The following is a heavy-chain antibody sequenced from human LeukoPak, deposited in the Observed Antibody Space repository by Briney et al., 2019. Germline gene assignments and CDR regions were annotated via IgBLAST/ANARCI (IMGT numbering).Heavy chain of an antibody. CDR3: PRSPLYGMDV. V-gene: IGHV3-7*01. J-gene: IGHJ6*02. Sequence: GGSLRLSRVGSGFTFSNYWMTWVRQAPGKGLEWVANIKQDGSEKYYGDSVKGRFTIPRDNAKNSLYLQMNSLRVEDTAVYYCPRSPLYGMDVWGQGTTVTVAS. CDR2: IKQDGSEK. CDR1: GFTFSNYW.